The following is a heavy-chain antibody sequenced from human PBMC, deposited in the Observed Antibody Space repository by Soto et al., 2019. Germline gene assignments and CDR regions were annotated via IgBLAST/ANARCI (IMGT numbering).Heavy chain of an antibody. Sequence: SETLSLTCAVYGGSFSGYYWSWIRQPPGKGLEWIGEINHSGSTNYNPSLKSRVTISVDTSKNQFSLKLSSVTAADTAVYYCASAPLPALLQGGALKNCSAPWGRGPLATVS. J-gene: IGHJ5*02. CDR3: ASAPLPALLQGGALKNCSAP. CDR1: GGSFSGYY. V-gene: IGHV4-34*01. CDR2: INHSGST. D-gene: IGHD3-22*01.